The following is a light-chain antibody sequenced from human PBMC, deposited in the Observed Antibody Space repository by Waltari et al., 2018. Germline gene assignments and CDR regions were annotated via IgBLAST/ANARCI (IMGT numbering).Light chain of an antibody. CDR1: GSNVEWNI. V-gene: IGLV1-36*01. CDR2: YDD. CDR3: AAWDDSLSVWV. Sequence: QSVLTHPPSVSAAPRQRVTISCSGSGSNVEWNIVNWYQFLPDKTPVLLIYYDDLLPSGVAGPFPGSKSGTSASLAISGLQSEDEGDYYCAAWDDSLSVWVFGGGTKLTVL. J-gene: IGLJ3*02.